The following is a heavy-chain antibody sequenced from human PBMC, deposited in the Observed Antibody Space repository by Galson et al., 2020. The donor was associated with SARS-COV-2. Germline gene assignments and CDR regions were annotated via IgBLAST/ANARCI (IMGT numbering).Heavy chain of an antibody. Sequence: GGSLRLSCTASGFTVRGYWMTWVRQPPGRGLEWVAYINRDGTQEDYVDSARGRFTISRDNVESSVYLQMNSLGAEDTAVYYCARILPSGYYDHGGQGTLVTVSS. CDR2: INRDGTQE. J-gene: IGHJ4*02. D-gene: IGHD1-1*01. CDR1: GFTVRGYW. V-gene: IGHV3-7*01. CDR3: ARILPSGYYDH.